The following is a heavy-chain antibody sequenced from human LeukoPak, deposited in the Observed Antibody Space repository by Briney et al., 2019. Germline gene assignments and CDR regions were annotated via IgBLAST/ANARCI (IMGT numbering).Heavy chain of an antibody. CDR3: ARDQRYCSSTSCPKNYYYYYGMDV. V-gene: IGHV3-74*01. J-gene: IGHJ6*04. Sequence: GGSLRLSCAASGFTFSSYWMHWVRQAPGKGLVWVSHINSDGSSTSYADSVKGRFTISRDNAKNTLYLQMNSLRAEDTAVYYCARDQRYCSSTSCPKNYYYYYGMDVWGKGTTVTVSS. CDR2: INSDGSST. CDR1: GFTFSSYW. D-gene: IGHD2-2*01.